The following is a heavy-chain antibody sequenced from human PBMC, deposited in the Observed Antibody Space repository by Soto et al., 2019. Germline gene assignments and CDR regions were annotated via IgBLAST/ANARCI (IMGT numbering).Heavy chain of an antibody. Sequence: PGGSLRLSCAASGFTFSSYGMHWVRQAPGKGLEWVAVISYDGSNKYYADSVKGRFTISRDNSKNTLYLQMNSLRAEDTAVYYCAKNVGGGGATLYYFDYWGQGTLVTV. D-gene: IGHD1-26*01. CDR1: GFTFSSYG. J-gene: IGHJ4*02. CDR3: AKNVGGGGATLYYFDY. CDR2: ISYDGSNK. V-gene: IGHV3-30*18.